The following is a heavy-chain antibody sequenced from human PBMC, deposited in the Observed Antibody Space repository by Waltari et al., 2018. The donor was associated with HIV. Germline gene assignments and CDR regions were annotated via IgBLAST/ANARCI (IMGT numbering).Heavy chain of an antibody. Sequence: QDQLIQSGTAVKESGASMSVSCRAYGDTFIGHFIHWVRQAPGQGLEWMGALNPRSGDTEYAQKFRGRVTLTGETSVNTAYLDLKGLRFDDTATYFCHRPWDSDHWGSDLWGQGTLVIVS. CDR1: GDTFIGHF. J-gene: IGHJ4*01. D-gene: IGHD3-16*01. CDR2: LNPRSGDT. V-gene: IGHV1-2*02. CDR3: HRPWDSDHWGSDL.